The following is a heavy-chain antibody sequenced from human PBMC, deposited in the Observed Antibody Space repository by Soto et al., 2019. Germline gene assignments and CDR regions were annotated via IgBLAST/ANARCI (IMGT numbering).Heavy chain of an antibody. CDR1: GDSVSSNSAA. V-gene: IGHV6-1*01. CDR3: ARGPSPLDY. CDR2: TYYRSRWYS. Sequence: SQTLSLTCAVSGDSVSSNSAAWNWIRQSPSRGLEWLGRTYYRSRWYSDYAGSVKSRITINADTSKNQFSLHLNSVTPQDTAVYYCARGPSPLDYWGRGTLVTVSS. J-gene: IGHJ4*02. D-gene: IGHD6-6*01.